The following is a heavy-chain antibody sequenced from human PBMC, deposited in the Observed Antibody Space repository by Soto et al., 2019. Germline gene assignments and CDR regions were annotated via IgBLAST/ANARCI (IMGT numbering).Heavy chain of an antibody. Sequence: SETLSLTCTVSGGSVSSSGNYWGWIRQPPGKGLEWIGSIYYSGSTYYNPSLRSRVTTSVDTSKNQFSLKLSSVTAADTAVYYCARYSSGWYQNDYWGQGTLVTVSS. J-gene: IGHJ4*02. CDR3: ARYSSGWYQNDY. CDR1: GGSVSSSGNY. V-gene: IGHV4-39*01. D-gene: IGHD6-19*01. CDR2: IYYSGST.